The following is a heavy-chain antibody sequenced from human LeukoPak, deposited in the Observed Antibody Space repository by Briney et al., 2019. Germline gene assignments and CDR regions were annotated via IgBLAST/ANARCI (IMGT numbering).Heavy chain of an antibody. CDR1: GGSFSGYY. CDR2: INHSGST. D-gene: IGHD3-10*01. CDR3: ARDGGVRGVIIPGWFDP. J-gene: IGHJ5*02. Sequence: SETLSLTCAVYGGSFSGYYWSWIRQPPGKGLEWIGEINHSGSTNYNPSLKSRVTISVDTSKNQFSLKLSSVTAADTAVYYCARDGGVRGVIIPGWFDPWGQGTLVTVSS. V-gene: IGHV4-34*01.